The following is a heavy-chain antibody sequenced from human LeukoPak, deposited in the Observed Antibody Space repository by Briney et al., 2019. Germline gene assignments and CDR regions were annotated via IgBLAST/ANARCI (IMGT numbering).Heavy chain of an antibody. CDR3: ARSPTSIAAGGRGY. CDR2: ISSSSSYI. J-gene: IGHJ4*02. Sequence: GGSLRLSCAASGFTFSSYSMNWVRQAPGKGLEWVSSISSSSSYIYYADSVKGRFTISRDNAKNSLYLQMNSLRAEDTAVYYCARSPTSIAAGGRGYWGQGTLVTVSS. V-gene: IGHV3-21*01. D-gene: IGHD6-13*01. CDR1: GFTFSSYS.